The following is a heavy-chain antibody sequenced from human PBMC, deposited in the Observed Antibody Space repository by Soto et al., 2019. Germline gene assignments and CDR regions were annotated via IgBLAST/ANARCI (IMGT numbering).Heavy chain of an antibody. Sequence: SGKVSCKASGGTFSSYAISWVRQAPGQGLEWMGGIIPIFGTANYAQKFQGRVTITADKSTSTAYMELSSLRSEDAAVYYCARSPIAVAGYFDYWGQGTLVTVSS. D-gene: IGHD6-19*01. J-gene: IGHJ4*02. V-gene: IGHV1-69*06. CDR3: ARSPIAVAGYFDY. CDR2: IIPIFGTA. CDR1: GGTFSSYA.